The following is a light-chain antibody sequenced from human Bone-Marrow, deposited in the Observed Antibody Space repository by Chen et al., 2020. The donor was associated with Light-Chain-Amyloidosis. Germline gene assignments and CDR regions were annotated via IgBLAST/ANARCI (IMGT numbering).Light chain of an antibody. V-gene: IGLV3-21*02. CDR3: QVWDRSSDRPV. CDR1: NIGSTS. J-gene: IGLJ3*02. CDR2: DDS. Sequence: SYVLTQPSSVSVAPGQTATIACGGNNIGSTSVHWYQQTPGQAPLLVVYDDSDRPSGIPERLSGSNSGNKATLTISRVEAGDEADYYCQVWDRSSDRPVFGGGTKLTVV.